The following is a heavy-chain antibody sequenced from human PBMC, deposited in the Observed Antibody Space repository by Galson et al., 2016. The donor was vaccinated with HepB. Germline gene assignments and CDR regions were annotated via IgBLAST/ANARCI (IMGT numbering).Heavy chain of an antibody. Sequence: ETLSLTCSVSGGSISSNFWSWLRQPPEKGLEWIGYIYYSGSTNYSPSLKSRITISLDTSKNQFSLKLTSVTAADTAVYYCARDLSVAGLGYYNNGMDVWGKGITVTVSS. CDR1: GGSISSNF. CDR3: ARDLSVAGLGYYNNGMDV. V-gene: IGHV4-59*01. J-gene: IGHJ6*04. CDR2: IYYSGST. D-gene: IGHD6-19*01.